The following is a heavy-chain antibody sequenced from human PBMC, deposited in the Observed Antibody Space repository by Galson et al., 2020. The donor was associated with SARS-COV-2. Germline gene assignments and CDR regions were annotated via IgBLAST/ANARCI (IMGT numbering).Heavy chain of an antibody. V-gene: IGHV3-21*01. CDR1: GFTFSSYS. CDR3: ASITAAAYFDY. CDR2: INIGSSHI. J-gene: IGHJ4*02. Sequence: GESLKISCAASGFTFSSYSMNWVRQAPGKGLEWVSSINIGSSHIYYADSVKGRFTISRDNAKNSLYLQMNSLRAEDTAVYYCASITAAAYFDYWGQGTLVTVSS. D-gene: IGHD6-13*01.